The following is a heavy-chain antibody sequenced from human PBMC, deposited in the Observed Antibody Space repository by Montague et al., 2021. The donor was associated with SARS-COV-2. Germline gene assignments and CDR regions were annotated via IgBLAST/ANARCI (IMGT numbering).Heavy chain of an antibody. D-gene: IGHD6-19*01. J-gene: IGHJ3*02. CDR2: IYYSGRT. V-gene: IGHV4-59*01. CDR3: ARGSGWMGNAFDT. CDR1: GGSISSYY. Sequence: SETLSLTCTVSGGSISSYYWSWIRQPPGKGLEWIGYIYYSGRTNYNPSRKSRVAISVDTSKNQFSLKLSSVTAADTAVYYCARGSGWMGNAFDTWGQGTMVTVSS.